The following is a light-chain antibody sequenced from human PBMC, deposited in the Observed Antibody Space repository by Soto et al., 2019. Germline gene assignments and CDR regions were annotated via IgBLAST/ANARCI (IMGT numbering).Light chain of an antibody. J-gene: IGLJ2*01. Sequence: QSVLTQPPSVSAAPEQKVTICCSGTSSNIGDHYVSWYQQFPGAAPRLLIYDSAKRPSGIPERCSGAKDGTSAALDITGLQSGDEADYYWGAWGSSRSLVVFGGGTELTVL. CDR1: SSNIGDHY. V-gene: IGLV1-51*01. CDR3: GAWGSSRSLVV. CDR2: DSA.